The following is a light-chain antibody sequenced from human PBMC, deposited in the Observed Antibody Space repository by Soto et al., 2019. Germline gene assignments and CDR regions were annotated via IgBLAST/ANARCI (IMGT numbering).Light chain of an antibody. CDR1: SSNIGAGYD. Sequence: QSVLTQPPSVSGAPGQRVTISCTGCSSNIGAGYDVHWYQQLPGRAPKLLIYGNTNRPSGVPDRFSGSKSGTSASLAIIGLQAEDEADYYCLSFDSSLSVVFGGGTKLTVL. CDR2: GNT. V-gene: IGLV1-40*01. CDR3: LSFDSSLSVV. J-gene: IGLJ2*01.